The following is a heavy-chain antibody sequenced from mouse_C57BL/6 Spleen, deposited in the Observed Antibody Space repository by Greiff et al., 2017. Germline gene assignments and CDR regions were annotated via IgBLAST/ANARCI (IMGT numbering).Heavy chain of an antibody. J-gene: IGHJ4*01. CDR3: ARGYYGSSYDAMDY. D-gene: IGHD1-1*01. V-gene: IGHV1-52*01. CDR2: IDPSDSDT. Sequence: QVQLQQPGAELVRPGSSVKLSCKASGYTFTSYWMHWVKQRPIQGLEWIGNIDPSDSDTHYNQQFKDKATLTVDISSSTAYMQLSSLTSEDSAVYYCARGYYGSSYDAMDYWGQGTSVTVSS. CDR1: GYTFTSYW.